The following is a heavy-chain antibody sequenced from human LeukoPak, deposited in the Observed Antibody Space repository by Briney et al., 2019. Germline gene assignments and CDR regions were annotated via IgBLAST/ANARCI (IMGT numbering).Heavy chain of an antibody. Sequence: PGGSLRLSCAASGFTFSSYAMSWVRQAPGKGLEWVSSISSSSSYIHYADSVKGRFTISRDNAKNSLYLQMNSLRAEDTAVYYCARDRRPTIFGGGWGQGTLVTVSS. CDR2: ISSSSSYI. J-gene: IGHJ4*02. CDR3: ARDRRPTIFGGG. V-gene: IGHV3-21*01. CDR1: GFTFSSYA. D-gene: IGHD3-3*01.